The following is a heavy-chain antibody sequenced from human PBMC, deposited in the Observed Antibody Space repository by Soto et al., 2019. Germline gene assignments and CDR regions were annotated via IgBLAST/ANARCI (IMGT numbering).Heavy chain of an antibody. CDR1: GFIFTNYA. V-gene: IGHV3-23*01. D-gene: IGHD5-12*01. CDR2: IGGRGNST. CDR3: VREGRGSFDF. J-gene: IGHJ3*01. Sequence: PGGSLRLSCAASGFIFTNYAMNWVRQAPGKGLEWVSVIGGRGNSTYYADSVQGRFTISRDNSKNTRSLQMSNLTADDTSIYYCVREGRGSFDFWGRGTMVTVSS.